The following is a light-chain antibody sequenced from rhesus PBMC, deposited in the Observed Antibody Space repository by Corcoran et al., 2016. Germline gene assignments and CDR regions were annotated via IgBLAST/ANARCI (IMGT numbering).Light chain of an antibody. V-gene: IGKV1-21*01. CDR1: QGISSW. CDR3: QQYNSAPWT. J-gene: IGKJ1*01. CDR2: KAS. Sequence: DIQMTQSPSSLSASVGDRVTISCRASQGISSWLAWYQQKPGKAPKLLIYKASSLQSGVPSRFSGRGSGTEFTFTISSLQPEEFATYYCQQYNSAPWTFGQGTKVEIK.